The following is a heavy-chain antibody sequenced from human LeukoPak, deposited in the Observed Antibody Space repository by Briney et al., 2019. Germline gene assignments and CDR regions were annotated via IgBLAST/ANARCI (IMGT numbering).Heavy chain of an antibody. Sequence: PSGGSLRLSCAASGFTFDDYAMHWVRQAPGKGLEWVSGISWNSGSIGYADSVQGRFTISRDNAKNSLYLQMNSLRAEDMALYYCAKDYEGAFDIWGQGTMVTVSS. V-gene: IGHV3-9*03. J-gene: IGHJ3*02. CDR2: ISWNSGSI. CDR1: GFTFDDYA. CDR3: AKDYEGAFDI. D-gene: IGHD5-12*01.